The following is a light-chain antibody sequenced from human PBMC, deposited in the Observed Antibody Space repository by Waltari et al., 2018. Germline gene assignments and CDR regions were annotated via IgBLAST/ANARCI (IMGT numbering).Light chain of an antibody. CDR2: WAS. CDR3: QQYYSTPLT. Sequence: DIVMTQSPDSVSVSLGERATINGKSSQSVLYSSNNKNYLAWYQQKPGQPPKLLIYWASTRESGVPDRFSGSGSGTDFTLTISSLQAEDVAVYYCQQYYSTPLTFGGGTKVEIK. V-gene: IGKV4-1*01. CDR1: QSVLYSSNNKNY. J-gene: IGKJ4*01.